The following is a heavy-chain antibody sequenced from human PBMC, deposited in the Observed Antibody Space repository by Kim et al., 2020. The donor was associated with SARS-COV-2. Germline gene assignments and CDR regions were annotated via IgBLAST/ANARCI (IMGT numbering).Heavy chain of an antibody. CDR1: GYTFTGYY. CDR3: ACYNWNDGWFDP. Sequence: ASVKVSCKASGYTFTGYYMHWVRQAPGQGLEWMGNPNSGGTNYAQKFQGRVTMTRDTSISTAYMELSRLRSDDTAVYYCACYNWNDGWFDPWGQGTLVTVSS. J-gene: IGHJ5*02. CDR2: PNSGGT. D-gene: IGHD1-1*01. V-gene: IGHV1-2*02.